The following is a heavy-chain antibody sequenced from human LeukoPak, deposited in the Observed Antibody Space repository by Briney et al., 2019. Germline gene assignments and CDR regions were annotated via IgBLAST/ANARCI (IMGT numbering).Heavy chain of an antibody. CDR3: AREISSWERFDH. D-gene: IGHD6-13*01. J-gene: IGHJ4*02. V-gene: IGHV4-4*07. CDR2: IYTSGST. Sequence: SETLSLTCTVSGGSISSYYWSWIRQPAGKGLEWIGRIYTSGSTNYNPSLKSRVTMSVDTSENQFSLKLSSVTAADTAAYYCAREISSWERFDHWGQGTLVTVSS. CDR1: GGSISSYY.